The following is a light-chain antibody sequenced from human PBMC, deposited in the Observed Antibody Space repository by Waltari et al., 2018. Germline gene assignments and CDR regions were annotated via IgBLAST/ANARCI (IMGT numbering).Light chain of an antibody. J-gene: IGLJ3*02. CDR3: AAWDDSLNGGV. V-gene: IGLV1-44*01. CDR2: SNN. Sequence: QSVLTQPPSASGTPGQRVTISCSGSSSNIGSNTVNWYQQLPGTAPKLLIYSNNPRPSWVPDRVSGSKSGTSASLAISGLQSEDEADYYCAAWDDSLNGGVFGGGTKLTVL. CDR1: SSNIGSNT.